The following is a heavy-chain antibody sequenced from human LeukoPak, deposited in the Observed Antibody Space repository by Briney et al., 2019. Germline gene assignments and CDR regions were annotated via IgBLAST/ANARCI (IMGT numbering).Heavy chain of an antibody. CDR3: ARGFRGYSYGYPFDY. V-gene: IGHV4-34*01. Sequence: PSETLSLTCAVYGGSFSGYYWSWIRQPPGKGLEWIGEINHSGSTNYNPSLKSRVTISVGTSKNQFSLKLSSVTAADTAVYYCARGFRGYSYGYPFDYWGQGTLVTVSS. CDR1: GGSFSGYY. J-gene: IGHJ4*02. D-gene: IGHD5-18*01. CDR2: INHSGST.